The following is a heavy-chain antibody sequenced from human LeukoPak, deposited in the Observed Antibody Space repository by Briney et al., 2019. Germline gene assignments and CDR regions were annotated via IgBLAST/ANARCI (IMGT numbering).Heavy chain of an antibody. J-gene: IGHJ4*02. CDR3: ARGRYYFDY. CDR2: IYYSGST. CDR1: GGSISTSSYY. V-gene: IGHV4-39*07. Sequence: SETLSLTCTVSGGSISTSSYYWGWIRQPPGKGLECIGNIYYSGSTYYNPSLKSRVTISVDTSKNQFSLKLSSVTAADTAVYYCARGRYYFDYWGQGTLVTVSS.